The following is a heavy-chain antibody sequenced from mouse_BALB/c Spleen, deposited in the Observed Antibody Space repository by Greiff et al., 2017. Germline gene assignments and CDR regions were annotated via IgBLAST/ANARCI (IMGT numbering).Heavy chain of an antibody. J-gene: IGHJ4*01. CDR1: GYTFTSYT. CDR3: ARGYDYAMDY. Sequence: VQLQQSAAELARPGASVKMSCKASGYTFTSYTMHWVKQRPGQGLEWIGYINPSSGYTEYNQKFKDKTTLTADKSSSTAYMQLSSLTSEDSAVYYCARGYDYAMDYWGQGTSVTVSS. CDR2: INPSSGYT. D-gene: IGHD2-14*01. V-gene: IGHV1-4*02.